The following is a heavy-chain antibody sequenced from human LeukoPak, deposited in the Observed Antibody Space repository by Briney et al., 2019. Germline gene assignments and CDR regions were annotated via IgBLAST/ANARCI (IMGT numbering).Heavy chain of an antibody. J-gene: IGHJ4*02. CDR2: ISSSGSSI. CDR3: ARERDYYGSGSVDY. CDR1: GFTFNNYE. D-gene: IGHD3-10*01. Sequence: GGSLRLSCAAPGFTFNNYEMNWVRQAPGKGLEWVSYISSSGSSIFYADSVKGRFTISRDNAKNSLYLQMNSLRAEDTAVYYCARERDYYGSGSVDYWGQGTLVTVSS. V-gene: IGHV3-48*03.